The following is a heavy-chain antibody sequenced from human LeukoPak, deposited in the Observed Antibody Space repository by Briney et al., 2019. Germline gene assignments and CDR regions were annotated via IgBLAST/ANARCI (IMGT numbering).Heavy chain of an antibody. D-gene: IGHD1-26*01. J-gene: IGHJ4*02. CDR2: IYYSGST. CDR1: GGSISSYY. V-gene: IGHV4-59*01. CDR3: ARGVVGATYFDY. Sequence: SETLSLTCTVSGGSISSYYWSWIRQPPGKGLEWIGYIYYSGSTNYNPSLKSRVTISVDTSKSQFSLKLSSVTAADTAVYYCARGVVGATYFDYWGQGTLVTVSS.